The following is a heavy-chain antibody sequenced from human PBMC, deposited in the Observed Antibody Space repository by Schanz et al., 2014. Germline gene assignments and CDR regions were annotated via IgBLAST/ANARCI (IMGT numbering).Heavy chain of an antibody. V-gene: IGHV3-23*01. CDR2: ISGGGGTT. CDR3: AKGRFGELSAFDI. J-gene: IGHJ3*02. Sequence: EVQLLESGGGLVQPGGSLRLSCAASGFTFSSYAMSWVRQAPGKGLEWVSAISGGGGTTYYADSVKGRFTISRDNSKNLLYLQMNSLRAEDTAVYYCAKGRFGELSAFDIWGQGTMVTVSS. CDR1: GFTFSSYA. D-gene: IGHD3-10*01.